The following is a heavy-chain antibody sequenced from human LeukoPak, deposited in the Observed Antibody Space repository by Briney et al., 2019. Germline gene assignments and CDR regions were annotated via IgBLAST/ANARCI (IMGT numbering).Heavy chain of an antibody. V-gene: IGHV3-30*18. CDR2: ISYDGSNK. J-gene: IGHJ4*02. Sequence: GRSLRLSCAASGFNFSSYDMHWVRPAPGKGLEWVTVISYDGSNKYYGDSVKDRFTISRDNSKNTLYLKMNSLRAEDTAVYSCAKEGSNGDFDYWGQGTLVTVSS. CDR3: AKEGSNGDFDY. D-gene: IGHD1-26*01. CDR1: GFNFSSYD.